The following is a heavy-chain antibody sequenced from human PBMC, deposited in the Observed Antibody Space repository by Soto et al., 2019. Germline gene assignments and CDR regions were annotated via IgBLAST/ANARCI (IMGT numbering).Heavy chain of an antibody. J-gene: IGHJ6*02. CDR1: GFTLGSYS. CDR2: INWNGGST. D-gene: IGHD3-10*01. CDR3: ARGRYGSDYYGMDV. V-gene: IGHV3-20*04. Sequence: GGSLRLSCAASGFTLGSYSMNWVRQAPGKGLEWVSHINWNGGSTGYADSVKGRFTISRDNAKNSLYLQMNSLRAEDTALYYCARGRYGSDYYGMDVWGQGTTVTVSS.